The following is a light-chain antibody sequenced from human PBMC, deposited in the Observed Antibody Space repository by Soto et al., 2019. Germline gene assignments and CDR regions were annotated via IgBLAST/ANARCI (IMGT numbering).Light chain of an antibody. CDR3: QAWDSSGVV. J-gene: IGLJ2*01. CDR1: TLGDKY. Sequence: SYELTQPPSVSVSPGQTASITCSGATLGDKYACWYQQKPGQSPVLVIYQDSKRPSGIPERFSGSNSGNTATLTISGTQAMDEADYYCQAWDSSGVVFGGGTKLTVL. CDR2: QDS. V-gene: IGLV3-1*01.